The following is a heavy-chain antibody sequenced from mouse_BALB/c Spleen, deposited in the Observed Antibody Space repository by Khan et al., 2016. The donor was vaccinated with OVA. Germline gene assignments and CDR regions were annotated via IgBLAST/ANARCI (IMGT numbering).Heavy chain of an antibody. D-gene: IGHD1-1*01. CDR1: GYTFTSYV. CDR2: INPYNDGT. V-gene: IGHV1S136*01. Sequence: IQLVQSGPELVKPGASVKMSCKASGYTFTSYVMHWVKQKPGQGLEWIGYINPYNDGTKYNEKFKGKATLTSDKSSSTAYMALSSLTSEDSAAYYCARDHYYGSSWFAYWGQGTLVTVSA. CDR3: ARDHYYGSSWFAY. J-gene: IGHJ3*01.